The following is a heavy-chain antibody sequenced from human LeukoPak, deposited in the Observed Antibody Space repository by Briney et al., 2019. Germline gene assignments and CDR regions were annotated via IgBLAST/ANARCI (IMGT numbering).Heavy chain of an antibody. CDR2: IYYSGST. Sequence: PSETLSLTCTVSGGSISSSSYYWGWIRQPPGKGPEWIGSIYYSGSTYYNPSLKSRVTISVDTSKNQFSLKLSSVTAADTAVYYCATSIVVVPAAPNPPRGYYFDYWGQGTLVTVSS. CDR3: ATSIVVVPAAPNPPRGYYFDY. J-gene: IGHJ4*02. D-gene: IGHD2-2*01. CDR1: GGSISSSSYY. V-gene: IGHV4-39*01.